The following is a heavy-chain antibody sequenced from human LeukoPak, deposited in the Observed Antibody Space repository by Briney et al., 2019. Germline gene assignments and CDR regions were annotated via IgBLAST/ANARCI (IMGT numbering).Heavy chain of an antibody. Sequence: PGGSLRLSCAASGFTFSSYWMSWVRQAPGKGLEWVANIKQDGSEKYYVDSVKGRFTISRDNAKNSLYLQMNSLRAEDTAVCYCARDLRPNYGDLFDYWGQGTLVTVSS. CDR3: ARDLRPNYGDLFDY. D-gene: IGHD4-17*01. CDR2: IKQDGSEK. V-gene: IGHV3-7*01. CDR1: GFTFSSYW. J-gene: IGHJ4*02.